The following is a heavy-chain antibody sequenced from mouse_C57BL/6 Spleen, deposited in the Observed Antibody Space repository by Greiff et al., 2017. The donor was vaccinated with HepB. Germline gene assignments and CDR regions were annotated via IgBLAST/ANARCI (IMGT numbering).Heavy chain of an antibody. V-gene: IGHV1-55*01. CDR1: GYTFTSYW. J-gene: IGHJ2*01. Sequence: QVQLQQPGAELVKPGASVKMSCKASGYTFTSYWITWVKQRPGQGLEWIGDIYPGSGSTNYNEKFKSKATLTVDTSSSTAYMQLSSLTSEDSAVYYCASSVLGRELPFDYWGQGTTLTVSS. CDR3: ASSVLGRELPFDY. CDR2: IYPGSGST. D-gene: IGHD4-1*01.